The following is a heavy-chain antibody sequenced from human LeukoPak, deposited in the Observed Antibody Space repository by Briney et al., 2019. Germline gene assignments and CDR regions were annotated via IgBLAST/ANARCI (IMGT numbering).Heavy chain of an antibody. CDR2: IIPIFGTA. CDR1: GGTFSSYA. Sequence: PGASVKVSCKASGGTFSSYAISWVRQAPGQGLQWMGGIIPIFGTANYAQKFQGRVTITADESTSTAYMELSSLRSDDTAVYYCARDAQGFRPNPGGLYPWGQGTLVTVSS. V-gene: IGHV1-69*13. CDR3: ARDAQGFRPNPGGLYP. J-gene: IGHJ5*02. D-gene: IGHD3-16*01.